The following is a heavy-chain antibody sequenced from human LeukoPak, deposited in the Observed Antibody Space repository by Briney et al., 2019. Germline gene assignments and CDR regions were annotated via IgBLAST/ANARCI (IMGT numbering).Heavy chain of an antibody. Sequence: GGSLRLSCAASGFTVSSNYMSWVRQTPGEGLVWVAHINNDGSSTGYADSLKGQFTISRDNAKDTLYLQMNSLRVEDTAVYYCARRVFGGIDYWGQGTLVTVCS. J-gene: IGHJ4*02. CDR3: ARRVFGGIDY. CDR1: GFTVSSNY. CDR2: INNDGSST. V-gene: IGHV3-74*01. D-gene: IGHD3-3*01.